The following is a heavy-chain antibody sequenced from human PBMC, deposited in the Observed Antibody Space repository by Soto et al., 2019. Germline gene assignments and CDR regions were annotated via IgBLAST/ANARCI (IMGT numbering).Heavy chain of an antibody. Sequence: SETLSLTCTVSGGSISSYYWSWIRQPPGKGLEWIGYIYYSGSTNYNPSLKSRVTISVDTSKNQFSLKLSSVTAADTAVYYCARYRVTPYYHYGMDVWGQGTTVT. V-gene: IGHV4-59*08. CDR3: ARYRVTPYYHYGMDV. CDR1: GGSISSYY. J-gene: IGHJ6*02. CDR2: IYYSGST. D-gene: IGHD2-21*02.